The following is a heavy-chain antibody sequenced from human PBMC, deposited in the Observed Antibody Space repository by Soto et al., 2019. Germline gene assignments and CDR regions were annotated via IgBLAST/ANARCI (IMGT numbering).Heavy chain of an antibody. J-gene: IGHJ4*02. CDR3: AKDGFFLNGYSSSYHFDY. CDR1: GFTFSSYG. CDR2: ISYDGSNK. D-gene: IGHD6-13*01. V-gene: IGHV3-30*18. Sequence: GGSLRLSCAASGFTFSSYGMHWVRQAPGKGLEWVAVISYDGSNKYYADSVKGRFTISRDNSKNTLYLQMNSLRAEDTAVYYCAKDGFFLNGYSSSYHFDYWGQGTLVTVSS.